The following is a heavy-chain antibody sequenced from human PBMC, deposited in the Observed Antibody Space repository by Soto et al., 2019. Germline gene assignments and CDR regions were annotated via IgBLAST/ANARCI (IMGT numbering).Heavy chain of an antibody. Sequence: GSLRLSCAASGFTFSSYAMHWVRQAPGKGLEWVAVISYDGSNKYYADSVKGRFTISRDNSKNTLYLQMNSLRAEDTAVYYCARDSGLVTDAFDIWGQGTMVTVSS. V-gene: IGHV3-30-3*01. CDR3: ARDSGLVTDAFDI. D-gene: IGHD2-21*02. CDR1: GFTFSSYA. J-gene: IGHJ3*02. CDR2: ISYDGSNK.